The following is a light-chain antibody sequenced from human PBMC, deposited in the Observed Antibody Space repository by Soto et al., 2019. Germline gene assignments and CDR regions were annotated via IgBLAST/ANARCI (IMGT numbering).Light chain of an antibody. CDR1: NSNIGSNT. V-gene: IGLV1-44*01. Sequence: QSALTQPPSVSGTPGQRVTISCSGSNSNIGSNTVSWYQHLPGAAPKLLMYTDNQRPSGVPDRFSGSKSGTSASLAISGLLSEDEADYYCAAWDDSLRGLVFGGGTKLTVL. J-gene: IGLJ2*01. CDR3: AAWDDSLRGLV. CDR2: TDN.